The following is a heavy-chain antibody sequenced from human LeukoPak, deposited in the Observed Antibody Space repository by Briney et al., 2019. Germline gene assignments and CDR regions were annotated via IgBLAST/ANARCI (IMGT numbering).Heavy chain of an antibody. Sequence: PGGPLRLSGKAPGFTFSNYAMTWVRQAPGKGREWVPAISGSGGVTYYADSVKGRFTISRDNSKNTLYLQGNSLRAADTAVYYCAKVQEMGTILPPFHYWGQGTLVTVSS. CDR3: AKVQEMGTILPPFHY. D-gene: IGHD5-24*01. CDR1: GFTFSNYA. CDR2: ISGSGGVT. V-gene: IGHV3-23*01. J-gene: IGHJ4*02.